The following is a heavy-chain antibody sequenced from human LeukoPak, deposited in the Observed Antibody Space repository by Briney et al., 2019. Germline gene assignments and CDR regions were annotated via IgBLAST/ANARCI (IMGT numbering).Heavy chain of an antibody. CDR2: IKSKTDGGTT. V-gene: IGHV3-15*01. D-gene: IGHD6-6*01. CDR3: TTEHLLYSSSSGYNY. J-gene: IGHJ4*02. Sequence: GGSLRLSCVASGFTFSTSGMHWVRQAPGKGLEWVGRIKSKTDGGTTDYAAPVKGRFTISRDDSKNTLYLQMNSLKTEDTAVYYCTTEHLLYSSSSGYNYWGQGTLVTVSS. CDR1: GFTFSTSG.